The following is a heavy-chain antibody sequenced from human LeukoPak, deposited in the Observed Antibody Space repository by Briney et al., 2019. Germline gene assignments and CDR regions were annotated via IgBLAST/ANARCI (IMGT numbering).Heavy chain of an antibody. CDR2: FDPEDGET. V-gene: IGHV1-24*01. CDR3: TTEHNYYDSSGYFAYFDY. J-gene: IGHJ4*02. Sequence: ASVKVSCKVSGYTLTELSMHWVRQAPGKGLEWMGGFDPEDGETIYAQKCQGRVTMTEDTSTDTAYMELSSLRSEDTAVYYCTTEHNYYDSSGYFAYFDYWGQGTLVTVSS. CDR1: GYTLTELS. D-gene: IGHD3-22*01.